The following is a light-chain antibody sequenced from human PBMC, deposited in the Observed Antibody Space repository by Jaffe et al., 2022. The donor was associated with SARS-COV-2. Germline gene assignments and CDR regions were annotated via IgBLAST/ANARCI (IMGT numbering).Light chain of an antibody. V-gene: IGLV10-54*01. CDR1: SNNVGNEG. J-gene: IGLJ3*02. Sequence: QAGLTQPPSVSKGLRQTATLTCTGNSNNVGNEGAAWLQQHQGHPPKLLSYRNNNRPSGISQRLSASRSGNTASLTIAGLRPEDEADYYCSAWDSSLNAWVFGGGTKLTVL. CDR3: SAWDSSLNAWV. CDR2: RNN.